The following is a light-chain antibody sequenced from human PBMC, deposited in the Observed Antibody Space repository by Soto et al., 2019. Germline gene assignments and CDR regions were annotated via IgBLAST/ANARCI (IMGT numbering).Light chain of an antibody. V-gene: IGLV2-14*01. CDR3: SSYTSSSSWV. CDR1: SSDVVGYNN. CDR2: EVT. Sequence: QSVLTQPASVSGSPRQSITISCTGTSSDVVGYNNVSWYQQHPGKAPKLLIYEVTNRPSGVSNRFSGSKSGNTASLTISGLQAEDEADYYCSSYTSSSSWVFGGGTKLTVL. J-gene: IGLJ3*02.